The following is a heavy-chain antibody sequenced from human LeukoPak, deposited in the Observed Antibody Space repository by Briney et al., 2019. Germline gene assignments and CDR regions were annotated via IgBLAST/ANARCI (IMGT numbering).Heavy chain of an antibody. CDR3: ARSEGENWNDRFDY. V-gene: IGHV6-1*01. J-gene: IGHJ4*02. CDR2: TYYRSKWFN. Sequence: SQTLSLTCAISGDSVSSNSAAWNWIRQSPSRGLEGLGRTYYRSKWFNDYAISVKSRITINPDTSKNHFSLQLNSVTPEDTAVYYCARSEGENWNDRFDYWGQGTLVTVSS. CDR1: GDSVSSNSAA. D-gene: IGHD1-1*01.